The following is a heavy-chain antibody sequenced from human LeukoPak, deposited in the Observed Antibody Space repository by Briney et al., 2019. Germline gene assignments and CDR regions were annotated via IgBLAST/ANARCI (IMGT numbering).Heavy chain of an antibody. CDR3: ARADGYSSGWYGGYFDY. Sequence: SETLSLTCTVSGGSISSSSYYWGWIRQPPGQGLEWIGSIYYSGSTYYNPSLKSRVTISVDTSKNQFSLKLSSVTAADTAVYYCARADGYSSGWYGGYFDYWGQGTLVTVSS. D-gene: IGHD6-19*01. V-gene: IGHV4-39*01. CDR2: IYYSGST. CDR1: GGSISSSSYY. J-gene: IGHJ4*02.